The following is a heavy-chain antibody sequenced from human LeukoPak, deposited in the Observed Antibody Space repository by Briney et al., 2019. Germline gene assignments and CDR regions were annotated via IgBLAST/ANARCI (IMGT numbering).Heavy chain of an antibody. CDR3: AKFGRPGYSGSSRYFDY. J-gene: IGHJ4*02. CDR2: ISGSGGST. CDR1: GFTFSSYA. V-gene: IGHV3-23*01. D-gene: IGHD1-26*01. Sequence: GGSLRLSCAASGFTFSSYAMSWVRQAPGKGLEWVSAISGSGGSTYYADSVKGRFTISRDNSKNTLYLQMNSLRAEVTAVYYCAKFGRPGYSGSSRYFDYWGQGTLVTVSS.